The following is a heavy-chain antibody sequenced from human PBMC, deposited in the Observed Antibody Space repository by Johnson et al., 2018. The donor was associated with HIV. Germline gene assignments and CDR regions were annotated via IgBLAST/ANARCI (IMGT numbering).Heavy chain of an antibody. CDR2: IYSGGST. CDR1: GFTFSSYA. J-gene: IGHJ3*01. V-gene: IGHV3-NL1*01. Sequence: QVHLVESGGGVVQPGRSLRLSCAASGFTFSSYAMHWVRQAPGKGLEWVSVIYSGGSTYYADSVKGRFTISRDNSKNTLYLQMNSLRAEDTAVYYCARDGPSAAVWGQGTMVTVSS. CDR3: ARDGPSAAV. D-gene: IGHD6-25*01.